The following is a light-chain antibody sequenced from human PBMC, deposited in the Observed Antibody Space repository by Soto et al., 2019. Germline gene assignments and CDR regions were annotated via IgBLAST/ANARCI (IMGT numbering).Light chain of an antibody. CDR1: QSIGRY. Sequence: DIQMTQSPSSLSASVGDRVTITCRASQSIGRYLNWYQEKPGKAPNVVIFTASSLQSGVPSRFNGSGSGTEFTLTISSLQPEDFAVYYCQQYGSSPQLTFGGGTKVDIK. J-gene: IGKJ4*01. CDR3: QQYGSSPQLT. CDR2: TAS. V-gene: IGKV1-39*01.